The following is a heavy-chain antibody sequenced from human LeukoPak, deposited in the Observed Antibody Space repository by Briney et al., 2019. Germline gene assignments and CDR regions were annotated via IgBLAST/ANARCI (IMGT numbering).Heavy chain of an antibody. CDR3: AKVLVRGVIISNFDY. V-gene: IGHV3-23*01. CDR1: GFTFCSYA. Sequence: GGSLRLSCAASGFTFCSYAMSWVRQATGKGLEWVSAISGSGGSTYYADSVKGRFTISRDNSKNTLYLQMNSLRAEDTAVYYCAKVLVRGVIISNFDYWGQGTLVTVSS. D-gene: IGHD3-10*01. J-gene: IGHJ4*02. CDR2: ISGSGGST.